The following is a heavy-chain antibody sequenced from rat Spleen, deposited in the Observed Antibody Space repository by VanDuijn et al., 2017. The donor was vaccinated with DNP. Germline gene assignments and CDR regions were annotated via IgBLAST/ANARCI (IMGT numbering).Heavy chain of an antibody. CDR3: TTTHYLDGWFPLDY. Sequence: EVKLVESGGGLVQPGRSLKLSCAASGFNFNDYWMAWVRQAPGKGLEWIGQINKDSSTINYNPSLKEKITISRDNAQNTLYLQMDSLRSEDTATYYCTTTHYLDGWFPLDYWGQGVMVTVSS. D-gene: IGHD3-5*01. CDR2: INKDSSTI. V-gene: IGHV4-2*01. J-gene: IGHJ2*01. CDR1: GFNFNDYW.